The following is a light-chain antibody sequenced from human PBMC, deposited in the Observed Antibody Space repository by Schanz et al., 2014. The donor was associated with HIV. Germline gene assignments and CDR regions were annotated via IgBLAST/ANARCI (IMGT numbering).Light chain of an antibody. CDR2: GAS. CDR1: QSVNTY. V-gene: IGKV3-20*01. Sequence: EIVMTQSPATLSVSPGERATLSCRASQSVNTYLAWYQQKPGQAPRLLIYGASSRATGIPDRFSGSGSGTDFTLTISRLEPEDFAVYYCQQYGSSPGGTFGQGTKVEIK. CDR3: QQYGSSPGGT. J-gene: IGKJ1*01.